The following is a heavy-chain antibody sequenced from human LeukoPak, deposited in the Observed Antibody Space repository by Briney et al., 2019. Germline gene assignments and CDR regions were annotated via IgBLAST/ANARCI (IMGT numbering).Heavy chain of an antibody. J-gene: IGHJ4*02. D-gene: IGHD1-26*01. V-gene: IGHV3-15*01. Sequence: PGGSLRLSCAASGFTFSSYWMHWVRQAPGKGLQWVGRVRSKAGGGTTEYAAPVQGRFTISRDDSKSTMYVQMNSLKIEDTAVYYCTTGWVGEWGQGTLVTVSS. CDR2: VRSKAGGGTT. CDR1: GFTFSSYW. CDR3: TTGWVGE.